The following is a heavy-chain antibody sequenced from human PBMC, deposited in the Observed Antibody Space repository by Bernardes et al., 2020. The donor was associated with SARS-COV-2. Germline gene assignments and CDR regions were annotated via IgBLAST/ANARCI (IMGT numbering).Heavy chain of an antibody. Sequence: ASVKVSCKASGYTFTGYYMHWVRQAPGQGLEWMGWINPNSGGTTYAQKFQGRVTMTRDTSISTAYMELSRLRSDDTAVYYCARDDCSSTSCFYWYFDLWGRGTLVTVSS. J-gene: IGHJ2*01. D-gene: IGHD2-2*01. CDR1: GYTFTGYY. V-gene: IGHV1-2*02. CDR2: INPNSGGT. CDR3: ARDDCSSTSCFYWYFDL.